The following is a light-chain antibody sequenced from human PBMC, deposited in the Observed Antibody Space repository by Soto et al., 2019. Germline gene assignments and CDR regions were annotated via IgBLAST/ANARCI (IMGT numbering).Light chain of an antibody. V-gene: IGLV2-14*01. CDR1: SSDVGGYNY. CDR3: NSYTISSAPFV. CDR2: EVS. J-gene: IGLJ1*01. Sequence: QSVLTQPASVSGSPGQSITISCTGTSSDVGGYNYVSWYQQHPGKAPKHIIYEVSNRPSGVSHRFSGSKSGNTASLTISGLKAEDEADYYCNSYTISSAPFVFATGTQLTVL.